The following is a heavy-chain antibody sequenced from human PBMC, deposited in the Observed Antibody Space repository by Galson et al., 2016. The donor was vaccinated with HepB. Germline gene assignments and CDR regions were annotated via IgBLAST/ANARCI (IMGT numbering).Heavy chain of an antibody. J-gene: IGHJ4*02. Sequence: SLRLSCAGTGFNFGKFAINWVRQAPGRGLEWVSAISGSADSTYYADSVKGRFTVSRDNSNNTVTLQMSRLSAEDTALYFCARDPQEVVIAATHSDYWGQGALVVVSS. V-gene: IGHV3-23*01. CDR3: ARDPQEVVIAATHSDY. CDR2: ISGSADST. CDR1: GFNFGKFA. D-gene: IGHD2-15*01.